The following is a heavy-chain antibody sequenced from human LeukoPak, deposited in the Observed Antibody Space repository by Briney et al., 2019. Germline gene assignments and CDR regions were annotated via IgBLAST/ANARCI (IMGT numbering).Heavy chain of an antibody. D-gene: IGHD4-23*01. CDR3: AKAFGNGIKYYFDY. V-gene: IGHV3-23*01. CDR2: ISGGGGST. CDR1: GFTFSDYY. J-gene: IGHJ4*02. Sequence: GGSQRLSCAASGFTFSDYYMSWIRQAPGKGLEWVSAISGGGGSTYYADSVKGRFTISRDNSKNTLYLQMNSLRAEDTAVYYCAKAFGNGIKYYFDYWGQGTLVTVSS.